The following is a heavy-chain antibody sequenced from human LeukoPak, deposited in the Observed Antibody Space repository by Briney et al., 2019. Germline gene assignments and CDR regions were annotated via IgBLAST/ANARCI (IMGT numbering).Heavy chain of an antibody. CDR1: GYTFTSYY. CDR2: INPNSGGT. Sequence: ASVKVSCKASGYTFTSYYMHWVRQAPGQGLEWMGWINPNSGGTNYAQKFQGRVTMTRDTSISTAYMELSRLRSDDTAVYYCARDNDSSGYYYGGGYYWGQGTLVTVSS. D-gene: IGHD3-22*01. CDR3: ARDNDSSGYYYGGGYY. V-gene: IGHV1-2*02. J-gene: IGHJ4*02.